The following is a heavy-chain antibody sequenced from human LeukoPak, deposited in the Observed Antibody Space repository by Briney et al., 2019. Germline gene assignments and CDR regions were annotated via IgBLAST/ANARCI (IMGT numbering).Heavy chain of an antibody. J-gene: IGHJ3*02. Sequence: PGGSLRLSCAASGFTFSSYGMHWVRQAPGKGLEWVAVISYDGSNKYYADSVKGRFTISRDNSKNTLYLQMNSLRAEDTAVYYCAKELDRYYYDSSGYPRGAFDIWGQGTMVTVSS. D-gene: IGHD3-22*01. V-gene: IGHV3-30*18. CDR2: ISYDGSNK. CDR1: GFTFSSYG. CDR3: AKELDRYYYDSSGYPRGAFDI.